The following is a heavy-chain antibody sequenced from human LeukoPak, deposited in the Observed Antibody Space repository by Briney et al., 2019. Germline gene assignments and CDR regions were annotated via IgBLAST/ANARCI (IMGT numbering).Heavy chain of an antibody. CDR2: LSGSDGST. J-gene: IGHJ4*02. Sequence: GGSLRLSCAASGFTFSSYAMSWVRQDPGKGREWVSGLSGSDGSTYYADSVKGRLTLSRDNSKNTLDLQMNSLRAEDTAVYYCAKTWRGSSWSFDYWGQGTLVTVSS. CDR3: AKTWRGSSWSFDY. D-gene: IGHD6-13*01. CDR1: GFTFSSYA. V-gene: IGHV3-23*01.